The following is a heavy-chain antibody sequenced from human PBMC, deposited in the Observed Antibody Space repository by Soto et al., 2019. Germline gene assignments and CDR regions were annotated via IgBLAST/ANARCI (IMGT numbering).Heavy chain of an antibody. CDR2: ICRSGCT. D-gene: IGHD5-18*01. V-gene: IGHV4-38-2*02. J-gene: IGHJ6*02. Sequence: PSETLSLTCDVSGYSISSGYSWSWIRQPPGKGLEWIGRICRSGCTYYNPSLKGRVTISVDTAKNRFCLKLSSVIAADAVVYYRGRDRGGYSYGQPYYYGMDVWVQGTTVTVSS. CDR1: GYSISSGYS. CDR3: GRDRGGYSYGQPYYYGMDV.